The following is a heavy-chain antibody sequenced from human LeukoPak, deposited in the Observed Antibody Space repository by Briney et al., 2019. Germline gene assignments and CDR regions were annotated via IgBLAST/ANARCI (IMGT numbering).Heavy chain of an antibody. CDR1: DFTVSSNF. CDR3: ASLLSA. V-gene: IGHV3-53*01. Sequence: GGSLRLSCAASDFTVSSNFMSWVRQAPGKGLEWVSVIHSGGSTYYTDSVKGRFTISRDNSKNTLYLQMNSLRADDTAVYYCASLLSAWGQGTMVTVSS. D-gene: IGHD2/OR15-2a*01. J-gene: IGHJ3*01. CDR2: IHSGGST.